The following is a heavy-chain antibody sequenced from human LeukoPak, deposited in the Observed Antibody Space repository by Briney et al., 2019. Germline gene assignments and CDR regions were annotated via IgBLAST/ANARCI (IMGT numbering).Heavy chain of an antibody. CDR2: IYSAGTT. CDR3: AGGVLPYYFDY. CDR1: GFAVNSNY. J-gene: IGHJ4*02. V-gene: IGHV3-66*01. D-gene: IGHD6-13*01. Sequence: GGSLRLSCAASGFAVNSNYMSWVRQAPGQGLEWVSVIYSAGTTFYADSVKGRLSIARDNSKNTLYLHMDSLRVEDTAVYYCAGGVLPYYFDYWGQGTLVTVSA.